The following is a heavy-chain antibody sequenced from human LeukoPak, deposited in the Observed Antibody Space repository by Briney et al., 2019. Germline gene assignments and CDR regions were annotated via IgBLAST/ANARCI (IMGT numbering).Heavy chain of an antibody. V-gene: IGHV1-3*01. CDR2: INAGNGNT. CDR3: ARDIVVVSAAIGFHAFDI. Sequence: ASVKVSCKASGYTFTSYAMHWVRQAPGQRLEWMGWINAGNGNTKYSQKFQGRVTITRDTSASTAYMELSSLRSEDTAVYYCARDIVVVSAAIGFHAFDIWGQGTMVTVSS. J-gene: IGHJ3*02. CDR1: GYTFTSYA. D-gene: IGHD2-2*01.